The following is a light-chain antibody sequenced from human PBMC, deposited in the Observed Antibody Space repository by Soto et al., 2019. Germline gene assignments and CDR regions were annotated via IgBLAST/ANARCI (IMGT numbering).Light chain of an antibody. CDR2: AAS. CDR3: QQYNNWPLT. CDR1: QSVSSSY. Sequence: EIVLTQSPATLSLSPGERATLSCGASQSVSSSYLAWYQQKPGQAPRLVIYAASTRATGIPARFTGSGSGTDFTLTISSLQSEDCAIYYCQQYNNWPLTFGGGTKVDIK. V-gene: IGKV3-15*01. J-gene: IGKJ4*01.